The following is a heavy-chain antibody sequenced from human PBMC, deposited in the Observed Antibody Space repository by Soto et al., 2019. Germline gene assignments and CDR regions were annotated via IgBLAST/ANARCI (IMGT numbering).Heavy chain of an antibody. Sequence: DVQLVESGGGVIQPGETLRLSCAAFGLTISGKKYVAWVRQAPGKGLEWVSALYDVDGSFYADSVKGRFTTSSDSSKTTGYIQMNDLRPDDTAVYYCATWHEREHAYDVWGQGTTVTVSS. V-gene: IGHV3-53*01. D-gene: IGHD1-1*01. CDR1: GLTISGKKY. CDR3: ATWHEREHAYDV. CDR2: LYDVDGS. J-gene: IGHJ3*01.